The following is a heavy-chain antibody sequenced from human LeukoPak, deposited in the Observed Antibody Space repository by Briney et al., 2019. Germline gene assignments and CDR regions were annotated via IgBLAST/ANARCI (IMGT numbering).Heavy chain of an antibody. J-gene: IGHJ4*02. Sequence: ASVKVSCKASGYTFTRNTINWVRQAPGQGLEWMGWVNTNTGNPTYAQGFTGRFVFSSDTSVSTAYLQIGSLKAEDTAVYYCARGRDGYNWADYWGQGTLVTVSS. D-gene: IGHD5-24*01. CDR3: ARGRDGYNWADY. V-gene: IGHV7-4-1*01. CDR2: VNTNTGNP. CDR1: GYTFTRNT.